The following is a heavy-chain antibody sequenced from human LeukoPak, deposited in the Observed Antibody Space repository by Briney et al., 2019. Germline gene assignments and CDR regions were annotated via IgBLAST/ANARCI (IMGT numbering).Heavy chain of an antibody. D-gene: IGHD6-13*01. CDR1: GYTFTSYD. CDR2: MNPNGGNT. CDR3: ARKRAAPRWFDP. J-gene: IGHJ5*02. V-gene: IGHV1-8*01. Sequence: ASVKVSCKASGYTFTSYDINWVRQATGQGLEWMGWMNPNGGNTGYAQKFQGRVTMTRNTSISTAYMELSSLRSEDTAVYYCARKRAAPRWFDPWGQGTLVTVSS.